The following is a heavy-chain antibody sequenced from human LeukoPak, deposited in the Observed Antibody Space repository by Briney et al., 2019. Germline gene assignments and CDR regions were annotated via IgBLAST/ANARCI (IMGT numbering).Heavy chain of an antibody. J-gene: IGHJ4*02. CDR2: IYTSGST. CDR3: ARGPNCSGGSCYSAFDF. CDR1: GGSISRYY. V-gene: IGHV4-4*07. D-gene: IGHD2-15*01. Sequence: SQTLSLTCTVSGGSISRYYWSWIRQPAGKGLEWIGRIYTSGSTNYNPSLKSRVTLSIDTSKSQFSLKLSSVTAADTAVYYCARGPNCSGGSCYSAFDFWGQGTLVTVSS.